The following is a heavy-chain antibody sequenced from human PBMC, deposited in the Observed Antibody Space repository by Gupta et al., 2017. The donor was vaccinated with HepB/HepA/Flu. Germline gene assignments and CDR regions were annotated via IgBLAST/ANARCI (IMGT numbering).Heavy chain of an antibody. J-gene: IGHJ2*01. V-gene: IGHV4-39*01. CDR1: GVSMSSSAAY. Sequence: QVQLQESVPGLVKPSETLSLTCTVSGVSMSSSAAYWAWIRQPPGKGLEWIGSVFYSGRTHYNPSLESRVTVSVDASKNQFSLRLISMTAADTAVYYCARHQAGWDVDLWGRATLVTVSS. CDR2: VFYSGRT. D-gene: IGHD6-19*01. CDR3: ARHQAGWDVDL.